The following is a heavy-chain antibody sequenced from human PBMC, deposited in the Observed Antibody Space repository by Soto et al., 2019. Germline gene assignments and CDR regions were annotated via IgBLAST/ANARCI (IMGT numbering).Heavy chain of an antibody. D-gene: IGHD6-13*01. V-gene: IGHV3-64D*06. CDR1: GFTFISYA. CDR2: ISSNGGST. CDR3: VKDRWVDY. J-gene: IGHJ4*02. Sequence: GGSLRLSCSVSGFTFISYAIHWVRQAPGKGLEYVSSISSNGGSTYYPDSVKGRFTISRDNSKNTLYLQMSSLRVEDTAVYYCVKDRWVDYWGQGTLVTVSS.